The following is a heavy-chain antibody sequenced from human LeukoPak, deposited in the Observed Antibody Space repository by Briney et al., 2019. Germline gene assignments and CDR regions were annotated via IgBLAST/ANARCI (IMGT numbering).Heavy chain of an antibody. Sequence: PSETLSLTCAVYGGSFSGYYWSWIRQPPGKGLEWIGEINHSGSTNYNPSLKSRVTISVDTSKNQFSLKLSSVTAADTAVYYCAGQWCTSHCYTPLGYWGQGTLVTVSS. CDR3: AGQWCTSHCYTPLGY. D-gene: IGHD2-2*02. J-gene: IGHJ4*02. CDR1: GGSFSGYY. V-gene: IGHV4-34*01. CDR2: INHSGST.